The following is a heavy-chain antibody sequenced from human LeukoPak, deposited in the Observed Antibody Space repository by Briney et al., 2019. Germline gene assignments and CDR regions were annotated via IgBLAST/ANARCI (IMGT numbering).Heavy chain of an antibody. V-gene: IGHV5-51*01. CDR1: GYSFTSYW. Sequence: RGESLKISCKGSGYSFTSYWIGWVRQMPGKGLEWMGIIYPGDSDNRYSPSFQGQVTISADKSISTASLQWSSLKASDTAMYYCARLSYCGGDCFNPPGDYWGQGTLVTVSS. J-gene: IGHJ4*02. D-gene: IGHD2-21*01. CDR3: ARLSYCGGDCFNPPGDY. CDR2: IYPGDSDN.